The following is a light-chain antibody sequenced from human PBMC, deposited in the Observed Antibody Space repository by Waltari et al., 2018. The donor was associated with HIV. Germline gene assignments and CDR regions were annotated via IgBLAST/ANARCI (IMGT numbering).Light chain of an antibody. CDR3: AAWDGSLSNYV. J-gene: IGLJ1*01. CDR2: RNY. Sequence: QSVLTQPPSASGTPGPRVTVSCSGIRSNLGSNYVYWYQQLPGTAPKLLIYRNYQRPSGVPDRFSGSKSGTSASLAISGLRSEDEADYYCAAWDGSLSNYVFGTGTKVTVL. V-gene: IGLV1-47*01. CDR1: RSNLGSNY.